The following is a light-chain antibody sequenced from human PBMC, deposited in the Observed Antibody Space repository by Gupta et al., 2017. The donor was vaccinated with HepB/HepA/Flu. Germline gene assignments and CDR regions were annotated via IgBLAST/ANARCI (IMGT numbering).Light chain of an antibody. V-gene: IGLV2-23*02. J-gene: IGLJ2*01. CDR1: SNDVGKYNL. Sequence: QSALTQPASVSGSPGQSLTISCTGTSNDVGKYNLVSWYQQNPGKAPKLLSYEVTKRPSGVADRFSGSKSGNTASLTISGLHAEDEADYYCSSYAGSCNYVVFGGGTKLTVL. CDR3: SSYAGSCNYVV. CDR2: EVT.